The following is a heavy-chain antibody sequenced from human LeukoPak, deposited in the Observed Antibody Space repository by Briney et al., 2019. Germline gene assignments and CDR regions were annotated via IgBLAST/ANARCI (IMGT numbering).Heavy chain of an antibody. CDR3: ARFIRALISGGVHRGYFDY. Sequence: GESLKISCKGSGYSFASHWIGWVRQMPGKGLEWMGIIYPGDSDTRYSPSFQGQVTISADKSISTAYLQWSSLKASDTAMYYCARFIRALISGGVHRGYFDYWGQGTLVTVSS. J-gene: IGHJ4*02. V-gene: IGHV5-51*01. D-gene: IGHD2-8*02. CDR1: GYSFASHW. CDR2: IYPGDSDT.